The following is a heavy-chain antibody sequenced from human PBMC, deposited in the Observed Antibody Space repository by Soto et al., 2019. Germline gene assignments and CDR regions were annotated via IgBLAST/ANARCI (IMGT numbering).Heavy chain of an antibody. CDR3: ASAGATGAFDI. CDR1: GFTFSSYS. J-gene: IGHJ3*02. D-gene: IGHD3-9*01. CDR2: ISSSSSYI. Sequence: EVQLVESGGGLVKPGGSLRLSCAASGFTFSSYSMNWVRQAPGKGLEWVSSISSSSSYIYYADSVKGRFTISRDDAKNSLYLQMNSLRAEDTAVYYCASAGATGAFDIWGPGKMVTVSS. V-gene: IGHV3-21*01.